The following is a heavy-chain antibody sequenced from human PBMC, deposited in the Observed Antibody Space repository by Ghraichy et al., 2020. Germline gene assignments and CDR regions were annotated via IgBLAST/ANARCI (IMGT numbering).Heavy chain of an antibody. CDR1: GFTFSNYW. V-gene: IGHV3-74*01. Sequence: GESLNISCAASGFTFSNYWMHWGRQAPGKGLVWVSRINKDGTSTNYADSVKGRFTVSRDNAKNTLYLQMNSLTAEDTAIYYCVSSTGIAARPDYCWGQGTLVTVSS. J-gene: IGHJ4*02. CDR3: VSSTGIAARPDYC. D-gene: IGHD6-6*01. CDR2: INKDGTST.